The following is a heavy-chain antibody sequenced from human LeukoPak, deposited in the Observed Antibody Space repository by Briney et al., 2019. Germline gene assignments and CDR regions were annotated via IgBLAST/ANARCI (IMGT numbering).Heavy chain of an antibody. J-gene: IGHJ4*02. CDR3: ARDDYDFWSGYYDY. CDR1: GFTFSDYY. D-gene: IGHD3-3*01. CDR2: ISSSGSTI. V-gene: IGHV3-11*01. Sequence: GGSLRLSCAASGFTFSDYYMSWIRQAPAKGLEWVSYISSSGSTIYYADSVKGRFTISRDNAKNSLYLQMNSLRAEDTAVYYCARDDYDFWSGYYDYWGQGTLVSVSS.